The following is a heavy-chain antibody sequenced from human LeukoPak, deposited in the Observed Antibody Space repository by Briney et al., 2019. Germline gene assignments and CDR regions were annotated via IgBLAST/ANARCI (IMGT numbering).Heavy chain of an antibody. V-gene: IGHV1-18*01. Sequence: GASVKGSCTASGYTFTSYGISWVRQAPGQGREGMGWISAYNGNTNYAQKLQGRVTMTTDTSTSTAYMELRSLRSDDTAVYYCAMSPSLRVAVAGTLDYWGQGTLVTVSS. CDR1: GYTFTSYG. CDR3: AMSPSLRVAVAGTLDY. J-gene: IGHJ4*02. D-gene: IGHD6-19*01. CDR2: ISAYNGNT.